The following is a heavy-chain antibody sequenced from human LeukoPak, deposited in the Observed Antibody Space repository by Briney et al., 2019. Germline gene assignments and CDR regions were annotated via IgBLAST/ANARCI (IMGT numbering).Heavy chain of an antibody. J-gene: IGHJ5*02. CDR2: ISSNGGST. CDR1: GSTFSNHP. CDR3: ARVISYNWFDP. V-gene: IGHV3-64*01. D-gene: IGHD3-16*01. Sequence: PGGSLRLSCAASGSTFSNHPMHWVRQAPGKGLEYVSAISSNGGSTYYANSVKGRFTISRDNSKNTLYLQMGSLGAEDMAVYYCARVISYNWFDPWGQGTLVTVSS.